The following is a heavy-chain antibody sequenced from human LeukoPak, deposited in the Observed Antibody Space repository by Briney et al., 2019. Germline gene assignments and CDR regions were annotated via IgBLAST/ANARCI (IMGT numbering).Heavy chain of an antibody. CDR3: ARDQDGYNWH. V-gene: IGHV1-69*04. CDR2: IIPILGIA. D-gene: IGHD5-24*01. J-gene: IGHJ4*02. Sequence: ASVKVSCKASGGTFSSYAISWVRQAPGQGLEWMRRIIPILGIANYAQKFQGRVTITADKSTSTAYMELSSLRSEDTAVYYCARDQDGYNWHWGQGTLVTVSS. CDR1: GGTFSSYA.